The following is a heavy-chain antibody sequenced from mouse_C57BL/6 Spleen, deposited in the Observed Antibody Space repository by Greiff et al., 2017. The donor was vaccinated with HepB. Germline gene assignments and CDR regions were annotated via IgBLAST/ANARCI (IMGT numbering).Heavy chain of an antibody. Sequence: EVQWVESGGGLVKPGGSLKLSCAASGFTFSDYGMHWVRQAPEKGLEWVAYISSGSSTIYYADTVKGRFTISRDNAKNTLFLQMTSLRSEDTAMYYCARDYGSSRAWIAYWGQGTLVTVSA. D-gene: IGHD1-1*01. CDR3: ARDYGSSRAWIAY. V-gene: IGHV5-17*01. CDR1: GFTFSDYG. J-gene: IGHJ3*01. CDR2: ISSGSSTI.